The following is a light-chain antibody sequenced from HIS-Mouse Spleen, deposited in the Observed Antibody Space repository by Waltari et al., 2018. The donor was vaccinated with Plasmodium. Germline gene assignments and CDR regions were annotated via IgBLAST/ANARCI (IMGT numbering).Light chain of an antibody. CDR2: GAS. CDR3: QQYNNWSFT. J-gene: IGKJ3*01. CDR1: HSVSSN. Sequence: EIVMTQSPANLSVSPGERATLSCRASHSVSSNLAWYQQKPGQAPRLLIYGASTRATGIPARFSGSGSGTEFTLTISSLQSEDFAVYYCQQYNNWSFTFGPGTKVDIK. V-gene: IGKV3-15*01.